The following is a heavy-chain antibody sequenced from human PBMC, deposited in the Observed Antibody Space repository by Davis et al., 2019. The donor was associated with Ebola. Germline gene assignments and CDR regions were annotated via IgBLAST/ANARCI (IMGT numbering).Heavy chain of an antibody. D-gene: IGHD2-2*02. CDR2: ISGSGGST. V-gene: IGHV3-23*01. CDR1: GFTFSSYA. Sequence: PGGSLRLSCAASGFTFSSYAMSWVRQAPGKGLEWVSAISGSGGSTYYADSVKGRFTISRDNSKNTLYLQMNSLRAEDTAVYYCARLDAIVVVPAAILSRAVDAFDIWGQGTMVTVSS. CDR3: ARLDAIVVVPAAILSRAVDAFDI. J-gene: IGHJ3*02.